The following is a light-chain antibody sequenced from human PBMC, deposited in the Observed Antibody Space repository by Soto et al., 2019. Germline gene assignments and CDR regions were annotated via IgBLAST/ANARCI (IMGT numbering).Light chain of an antibody. CDR2: DAS. Sequence: DIQMTQSPSTLSATAGDRVTITCRASQSISRWLAWYQHKPGKAPKLLLYDASNLDSGVPSRFSGSGSGTEFSLTNSNLQPDDCATYYCQQYENYWTFGQGTRVEIK. V-gene: IGKV1-5*01. J-gene: IGKJ1*01. CDR1: QSISRW. CDR3: QQYENYWT.